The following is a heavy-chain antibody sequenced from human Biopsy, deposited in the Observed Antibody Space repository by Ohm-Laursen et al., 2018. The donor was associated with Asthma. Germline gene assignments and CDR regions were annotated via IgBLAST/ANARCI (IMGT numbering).Heavy chain of an antibody. CDR2: ISWNSGSI. CDR1: GFTFDDYA. D-gene: IGHD1-26*01. J-gene: IGHJ4*02. V-gene: IGHV3-9*01. Sequence: SLRLSCTASGFTFDDYATHWVRQAPGKGLEWVSGISWNSGSIGYADSVKGRFTISRDNAKNSLYLQMNSLRAEDTALYYCAKGEWELLEANFDYWGQGTLVTVSS. CDR3: AKGEWELLEANFDY.